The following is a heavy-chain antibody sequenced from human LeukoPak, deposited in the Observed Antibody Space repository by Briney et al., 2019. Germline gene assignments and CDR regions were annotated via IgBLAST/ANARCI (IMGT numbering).Heavy chain of an antibody. V-gene: IGHV4-38-2*02. D-gene: IGHD3-22*01. CDR2: IYHSGST. Sequence: PSETLSLTCTVSGYSISSGYYWGWIRQPPGKGLEWIGSIYHSGSTYYNPSLKSRVTISVDTSKNQFSLKLSSVTAADTAVYYCARDLAYGGIVVVTTSGNWFDPWGQGTLVTVSS. CDR3: ARDLAYGGIVVVTTSGNWFDP. J-gene: IGHJ5*02. CDR1: GYSISSGYY.